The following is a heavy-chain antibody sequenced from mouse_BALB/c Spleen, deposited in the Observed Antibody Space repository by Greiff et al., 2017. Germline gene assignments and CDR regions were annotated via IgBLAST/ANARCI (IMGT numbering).Heavy chain of an antibody. V-gene: IGHV1-18*01. CDR3: ASGYYYGSSYVLFAY. D-gene: IGHD1-1*01. CDR2: INPNNGGT. CDR1: GYTFTEYT. J-gene: IGHJ3*01. Sequence: EVQLHQSGPELVKPGASVKISCKTSGYTFTEYTMHWVKQSHGKSLEWIGGINPNNGGTSYNQKFKGKATLTVDKSSSTAYMELRSLTSEDSAVYYCASGYYYGSSYVLFAYWGQGTLVTVSA.